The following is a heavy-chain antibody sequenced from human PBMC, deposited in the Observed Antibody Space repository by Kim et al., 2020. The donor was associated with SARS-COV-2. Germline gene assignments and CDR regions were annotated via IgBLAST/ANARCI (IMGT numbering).Heavy chain of an antibody. D-gene: IGHD2-15*01. Sequence: SETLSLTCTVSGGSISSYYWSWIRQPPGKGLEWIGYIYYSGSTNYNPSLKSRVTISVDTSKNQFSLKLSSVTAADTAVYYCARDCSGGSCYSSWYFDLWGRGTLVTVSS. CDR3: ARDCSGGSCYSSWYFDL. CDR2: IYYSGST. J-gene: IGHJ2*01. CDR1: GGSISSYY. V-gene: IGHV4-59*01.